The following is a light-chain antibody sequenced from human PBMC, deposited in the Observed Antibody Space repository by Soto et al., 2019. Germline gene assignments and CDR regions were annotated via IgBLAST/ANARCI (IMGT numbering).Light chain of an antibody. CDR1: NSNIGSNP. CDR3: AAWDDRLSDLL. J-gene: IGLJ2*01. CDR2: SNY. Sequence: QSVLTQPPSASGTPGQRVTNSCSGSNSNIGSNPVHWYQQFPGTAPKVLIYSNYQRPSGVPDRFSGSKSGTSASLAISGLQSEDEADYYCAAWDDRLSDLLFGGGTKVTVL. V-gene: IGLV1-44*01.